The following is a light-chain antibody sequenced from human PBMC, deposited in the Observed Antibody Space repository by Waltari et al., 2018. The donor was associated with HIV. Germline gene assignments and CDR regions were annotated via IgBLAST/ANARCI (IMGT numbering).Light chain of an antibody. CDR2: LGS. CDR3: MQALQTPYS. J-gene: IGKJ2*03. Sequence: DIVMSPPPLSLPVTPGEPAPIACWSSQSLLHSNGYNYLDWYLQKPGQSPQLLIFLGSNRASGVPDRFSGSGSGTDFTLKISRVEAEDVGVYYCMQALQTPYSFGQGTKLEIK. CDR1: QSLLHSNGYNY. V-gene: IGKV2-28*01.